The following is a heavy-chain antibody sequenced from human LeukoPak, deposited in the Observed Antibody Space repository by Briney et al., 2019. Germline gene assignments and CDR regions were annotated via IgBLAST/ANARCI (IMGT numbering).Heavy chain of an antibody. Sequence: PSETLSLTCTVSGDSVISGTSFWGWIRQHPGKGLEWVGYIHQSGHTYYNPSLKSRVIISMDTSKNQFSLKLNSVTAADTAVYYCARYCSSTSCPFDYWGQGALVTVSS. CDR1: GDSVISGTSF. CDR2: IHQSGHT. D-gene: IGHD2-2*01. J-gene: IGHJ4*02. V-gene: IGHV4-31*03. CDR3: ARYCSSTSCPFDY.